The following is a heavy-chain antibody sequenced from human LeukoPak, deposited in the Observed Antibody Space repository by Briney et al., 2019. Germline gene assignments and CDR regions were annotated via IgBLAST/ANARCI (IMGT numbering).Heavy chain of an antibody. CDR3: AKASRADFVVVVAGFEY. CDR1: GFTFSNYA. J-gene: IGHJ4*02. V-gene: IGHV3-23*01. D-gene: IGHD2-15*01. Sequence: GGSLRLSCLASGFTFSNYAMTWVRQAPGKGLEWVSAITGSGPTTYYAASVKGRFTISRDNTNNLVFLQMSSLRAEDTAVYYCAKASRADFVVVVAGFEYWGQGTLVTVSS. CDR2: ITGSGPTT.